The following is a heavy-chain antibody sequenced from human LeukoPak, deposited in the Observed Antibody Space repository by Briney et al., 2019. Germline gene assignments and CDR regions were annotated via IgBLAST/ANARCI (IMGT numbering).Heavy chain of an antibody. J-gene: IGHJ4*02. D-gene: IGHD6-13*01. V-gene: IGHV1-3*01. Sequence: ASVKVSCKASGYTFTSYVMHWVRQAPGQRLEWMGWINAGNGNTKYSQKFQGRVTITRDTSASTAYMELSSLRSEDTAVYYCARGSSWYHAIDYWGQGTLVTVSS. CDR2: INAGNGNT. CDR1: GYTFTSYV. CDR3: ARGSSWYHAIDY.